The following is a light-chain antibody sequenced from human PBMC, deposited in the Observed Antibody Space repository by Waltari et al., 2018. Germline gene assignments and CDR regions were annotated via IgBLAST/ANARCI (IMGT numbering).Light chain of an antibody. V-gene: IGLV2-14*03. Sequence: QAALAQPAPRSGIPGPSVPLSRTGTSRDICGLNLGSCYQQHSGKAPKVILYDVTYRPSGISNRFSGSKSGNTASLTIYGLQAEDEAYYYCSSYTSNISWVFGGGTKLTVL. CDR1: SRDICGLNL. J-gene: IGLJ3*02. CDR3: SSYTSNISWV. CDR2: DVT.